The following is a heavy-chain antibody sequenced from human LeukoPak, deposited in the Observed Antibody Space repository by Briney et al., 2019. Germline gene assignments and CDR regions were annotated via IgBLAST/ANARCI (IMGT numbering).Heavy chain of an antibody. CDR1: GFTFSSYA. V-gene: IGHV3-23*01. Sequence: GGSLRLSCAASGFTFSSYAMSWVRQAPGKGREWVSAISGSGGSTYYADSVKGRFTISRDNSKSTLYLQMNSLRAEDTAVYYCAKDHMYSSGWYPFFDYWGQGTLVTVSS. D-gene: IGHD6-19*01. CDR2: ISGSGGST. J-gene: IGHJ4*02. CDR3: AKDHMYSSGWYPFFDY.